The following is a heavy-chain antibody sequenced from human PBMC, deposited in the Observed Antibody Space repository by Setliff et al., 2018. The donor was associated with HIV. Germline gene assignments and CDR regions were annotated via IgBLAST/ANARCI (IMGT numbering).Heavy chain of an antibody. V-gene: IGHV1-2*02. Sequence: ASVKVSCKASGYTFTTYHIHWVRQAPGQGLEWMGWINPKSGGTHYGQKFQGRVTMTRDTSISTAYMELSRLRSDDTGVYYCARVRGSDFGNHDAFEIWGQGTMVTVSS. D-gene: IGHD1-26*01. CDR2: INPKSGGT. CDR1: GYTFTTYH. CDR3: ARVRGSDFGNHDAFEI. J-gene: IGHJ3*02.